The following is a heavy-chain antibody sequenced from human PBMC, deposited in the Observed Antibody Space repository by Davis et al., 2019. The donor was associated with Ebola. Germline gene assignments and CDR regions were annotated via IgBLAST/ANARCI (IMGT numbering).Heavy chain of an antibody. CDR2: IYYSGST. CDR1: GGSISSHY. Sequence: PSETLSLTCTVSGGSISSHYWSWIRQPPGKGLEWIGYIYYSGSTNYNPSLKSRVTISVDTSKNQFSLKLSSVTAADTAVYYCARDRVLSNYFDYWGQGTLVTVSS. J-gene: IGHJ4*02. CDR3: ARDRVLSNYFDY. D-gene: IGHD3-16*01. V-gene: IGHV4-59*11.